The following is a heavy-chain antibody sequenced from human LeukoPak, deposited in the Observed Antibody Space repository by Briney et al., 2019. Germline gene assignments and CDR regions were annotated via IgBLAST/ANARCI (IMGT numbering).Heavy chain of an antibody. D-gene: IGHD6-6*01. V-gene: IGHV4-38-2*02. CDR2: IYHSGST. CDR1: GYSISSGYY. CDR3: ARAARFAFDY. Sequence: KPSGTLSLTCTVSGYSISSGYYWGWIRQPPGKGLEWIGSIYHSGSTYYNPSLKSRVTISVDTSKNQFSLKLSSVTAADTAVYYCARAARFAFDYWGQGTLVTVSS. J-gene: IGHJ4*02.